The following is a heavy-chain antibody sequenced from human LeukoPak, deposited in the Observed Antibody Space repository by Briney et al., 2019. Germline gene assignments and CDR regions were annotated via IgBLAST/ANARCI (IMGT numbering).Heavy chain of an antibody. Sequence: SETLSLTCNVSGGSISSYYWSWIRQPARKGLEWIGRIYTSGSTNYNPSLKSRVTMSVDTSKNQFSLKLSSVTAADTAVYYCARDGRDYGGNPLFDYWGQGTLVTVSS. D-gene: IGHD4-23*01. V-gene: IGHV4-4*07. CDR3: ARDGRDYGGNPLFDY. CDR2: IYTSGST. CDR1: GGSISSYY. J-gene: IGHJ4*02.